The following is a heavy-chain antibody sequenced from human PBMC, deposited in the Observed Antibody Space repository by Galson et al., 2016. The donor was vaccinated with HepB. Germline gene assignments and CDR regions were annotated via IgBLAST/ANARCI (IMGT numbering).Heavy chain of an antibody. V-gene: IGHV5-51*01. D-gene: IGHD5-24*01. CDR1: GYKFSNYW. CDR3: ARRGDGYKFDN. Sequence: QSGAEVKKPGESLKISCQGSGYKFSNYWIAWVRQMPGKGLEWMGVVHPGDSDTIYSPSFQGQVTISADKSLTTAYVQWSSLRASDTAMYDCARRGDGYKFDNWGQGTLVTVSS. CDR2: VHPGDSDT. J-gene: IGHJ4*02.